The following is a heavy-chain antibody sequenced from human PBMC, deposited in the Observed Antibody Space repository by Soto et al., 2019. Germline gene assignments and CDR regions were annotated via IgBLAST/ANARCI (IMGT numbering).Heavy chain of an antibody. CDR2: ISGSGGST. CDR1: GFTFSSYA. J-gene: IGHJ4*02. CDR3: AKAKPRYSSSSVNFDY. V-gene: IGHV3-23*01. Sequence: GSLRLSCAASGFTFSSYAMSWVRQAPGKGLEWVSAISGSGGSTYYADSVKGRFTISRDNSKKTLYLQMNSLRAEDTAVYYCAKAKPRYSSSSVNFDYWGQGTLVTVSS. D-gene: IGHD6-6*01.